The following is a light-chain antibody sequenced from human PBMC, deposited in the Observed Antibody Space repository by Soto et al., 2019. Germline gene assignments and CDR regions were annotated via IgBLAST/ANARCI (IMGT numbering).Light chain of an antibody. CDR1: QSVSSSY. J-gene: IGKJ5*01. CDR2: GAS. Sequence: ETVLTQSPGTLSLSPGERATLSCRASQSVSSSYLAWYQQKPGQAPRLLISGASSRATGIPDRFSGSGSGTDFTLTISRLDPEDFALYFCQQYGNSPITFGQGTRLEIK. CDR3: QQYGNSPIT. V-gene: IGKV3-20*01.